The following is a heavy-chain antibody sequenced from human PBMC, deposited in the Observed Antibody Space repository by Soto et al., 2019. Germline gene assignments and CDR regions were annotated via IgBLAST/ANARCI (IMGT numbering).Heavy chain of an antibody. V-gene: IGHV4-59*01. Sequence: SETLSLTCTVSGGSISSYYWSWIRQPPGKGLEWIGNIYYSGSTNYNPSLKSRVTISVDTSKNQFSLKLSSVTAADTAMYYCARQPIVVVPAAQADYYYYYGMDVWGQGTTVTVSS. CDR3: ARQPIVVVPAAQADYYYYYGMDV. CDR2: IYYSGST. CDR1: GGSISSYY. D-gene: IGHD2-2*01. J-gene: IGHJ6*02.